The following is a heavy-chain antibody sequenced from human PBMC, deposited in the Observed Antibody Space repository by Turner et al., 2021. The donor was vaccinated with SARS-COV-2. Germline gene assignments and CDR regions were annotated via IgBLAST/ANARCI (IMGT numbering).Heavy chain of an antibody. J-gene: IGHJ6*02. Sequence: QGRWGRSGTKGKNLGASLKFSGRPSGTTFTGYYMHWVRQAPGQGLEWMGWIHANSGGTNYARKFQGRVTMTRDTSISTAYMELSGLRSDDTAVYYCARDPSGYQRSFDVWGQGTTVTVSS. CDR3: ARDPSGYQRSFDV. V-gene: IGHV1-2*02. CDR1: GTTFTGYY. D-gene: IGHD2-15*01. CDR2: IHANSGGT.